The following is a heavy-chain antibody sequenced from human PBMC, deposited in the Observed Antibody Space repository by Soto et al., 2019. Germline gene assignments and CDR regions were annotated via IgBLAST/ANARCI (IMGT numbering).Heavy chain of an antibody. J-gene: IGHJ4*02. CDR3: AREKAAAGKATLDY. CDR2: ISYDGSNK. Sequence: QPGGSLRLSCAASGFTFSSYAMHWVRQAPGKGLEWVAVISYDGSNKYYADSVKGRFTISRDNSKNTLYLQMNSLRAEDTAVYYCAREKAAAGKATLDYWGQGTLVTVSS. V-gene: IGHV3-30-3*01. D-gene: IGHD6-13*01. CDR1: GFTFSSYA.